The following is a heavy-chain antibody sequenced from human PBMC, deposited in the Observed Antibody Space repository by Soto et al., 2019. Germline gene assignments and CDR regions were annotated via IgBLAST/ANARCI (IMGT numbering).Heavy chain of an antibody. J-gene: IGHJ4*02. Sequence: SVKGSCKVSGYTLTELSMHWVRQAPGKGLEWMGGFDPEDGETIYAQKFQGRVTMTEDTSTDTAYMELSSLRSEDTAVYYCATVSGYDSSGYYPDWGQGTLVTVSS. CDR2: FDPEDGET. V-gene: IGHV1-24*01. CDR1: GYTLTELS. D-gene: IGHD3-22*01. CDR3: ATVSGYDSSGYYPD.